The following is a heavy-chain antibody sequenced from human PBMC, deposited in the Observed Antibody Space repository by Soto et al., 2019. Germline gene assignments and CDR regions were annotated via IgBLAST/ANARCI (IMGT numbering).Heavy chain of an antibody. Sequence: QVQLQESGPGLVRPSETLSLTCTVSGGSFSSYYWTWIRQSPGKGLEWIGYIYYGGSTDYNPSLRGRLAISIDTSKHQFSLRLNSMTAADTAVYYCAGRDCSGTNCYYLDYYYMDVWGKGTTVTVSS. CDR3: AGRDCSGTNCYYLDYYYMDV. D-gene: IGHD2-2*01. CDR2: IYYGGST. J-gene: IGHJ6*03. V-gene: IGHV4-59*08. CDR1: GGSFSSYY.